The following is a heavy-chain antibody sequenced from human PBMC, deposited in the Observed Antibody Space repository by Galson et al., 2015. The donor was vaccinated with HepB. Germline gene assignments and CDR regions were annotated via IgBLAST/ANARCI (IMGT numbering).Heavy chain of an antibody. D-gene: IGHD6-13*01. J-gene: IGHJ6*02. CDR1: GFTFGDYA. CDR2: IRSKAYGGTT. V-gene: IGHV3-49*03. Sequence: SLRLSCAASGFTFGDYAMSWFRQAPGKGLEWVGFIRSKAYGGTTEYAASVKGRFTISRDDSKSIAYLQMNSLKTEDTAVYYCTRGGPAAVHYYYGMDVWGQGTTVTVSS. CDR3: TRGGPAAVHYYYGMDV.